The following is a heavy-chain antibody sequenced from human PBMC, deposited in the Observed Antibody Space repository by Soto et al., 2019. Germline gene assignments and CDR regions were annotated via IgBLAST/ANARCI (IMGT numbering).Heavy chain of an antibody. Sequence: PSETLSLTCTVSGDSISSYYWSWIRHPPGKGLEWIGYIYYSGISNYNPSLKSRVTVSVDTSTNQFSLNLSSGTAADTAVYYCSSNTGNYVGDSYRVDVWGQGPPLTV. V-gene: IGHV4-59*01. CDR1: GDSISSYY. J-gene: IGHJ6*01. CDR2: IYYSGIS. D-gene: IGHD1-7*01. CDR3: SSNTGNYVGDSYRVDV.